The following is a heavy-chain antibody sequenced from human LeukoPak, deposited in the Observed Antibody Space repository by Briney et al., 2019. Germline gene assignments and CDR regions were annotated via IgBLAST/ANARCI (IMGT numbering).Heavy chain of an antibody. Sequence: GGSLRLSCAASGFTVSSYGMTWVRQAPGKGLEWVSTISDNGDNTYYADSVKGRFTVSRDNAKNSLYLQMNSLRDEDTAVYYCARDPTISGSYSDYWGRGTLVTVSS. V-gene: IGHV3-23*01. CDR3: ARDPTISGSYSDY. J-gene: IGHJ4*02. D-gene: IGHD1-26*01. CDR2: ISDNGDNT. CDR1: GFTVSSYG.